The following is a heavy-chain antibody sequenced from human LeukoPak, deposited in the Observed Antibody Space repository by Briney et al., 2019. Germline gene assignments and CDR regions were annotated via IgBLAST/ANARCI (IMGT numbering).Heavy chain of an antibody. CDR3: ATVYSSRLRDLHFDY. V-gene: IGHV1-69*13. CDR1: GYTFTSYD. J-gene: IGHJ4*02. D-gene: IGHD5-12*01. Sequence: ASVKVSCKASGYTFTSYDINWVRQATGQGLEWMGGIIPIFGTANYAQKFQGRVTITADESTSTAYMELSSLRSEDTAVYYCATVYSSRLRDLHFDYWGQGTLVTVSS. CDR2: IIPIFGTA.